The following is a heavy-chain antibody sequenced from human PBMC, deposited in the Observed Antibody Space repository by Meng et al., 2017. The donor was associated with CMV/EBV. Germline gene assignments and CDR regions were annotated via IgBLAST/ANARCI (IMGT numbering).Heavy chain of an antibody. CDR1: GGSISSYY. Sequence: SETLSLTCTVSGGSISSYYWSWIRQPPGKGLEWIGYIDYRGSTNYNPSLKSRVTISVDTSKNQSSLKRSSVTAADTAVYYCAREGYDCWSGYPPRGWVDPWGQGTLVTVS. D-gene: IGHD3-3*01. CDR2: IDYRGST. J-gene: IGHJ5*02. CDR3: AREGYDCWSGYPPRGWVDP. V-gene: IGHV4-59*01.